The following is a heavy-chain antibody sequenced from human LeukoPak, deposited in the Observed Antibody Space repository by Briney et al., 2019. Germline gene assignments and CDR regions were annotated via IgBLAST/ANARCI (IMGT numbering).Heavy chain of an antibody. CDR3: ARVRGDSSGYYYGITIFDY. J-gene: IGHJ4*02. V-gene: IGHV4-4*07. Sequence: SETLSLTCTVSGGSISSYYWSWIRQPAGKGLEWIGRIYTSGSTNYNPSLKSRVTMSVDTSKNQFSLKLSPVTAADTAVYYCARVRGDSSGYYYGITIFDYWGQGTLVTVSS. CDR1: GGSISSYY. D-gene: IGHD3-22*01. CDR2: IYTSGST.